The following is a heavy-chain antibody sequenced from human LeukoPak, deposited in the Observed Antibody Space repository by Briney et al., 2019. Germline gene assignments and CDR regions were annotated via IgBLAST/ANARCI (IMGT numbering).Heavy chain of an antibody. V-gene: IGHV4-59*08. CDR1: GGSISSYY. D-gene: IGHD2-2*01. CDR3: ASHIYCNSTSCYDY. J-gene: IGHJ4*02. Sequence: SETLSLTCTVSGGSISSYYWTWIRQFPGKGLEWIGYIYFSGSTTYNPTLKSRVTISLDTSKNQFSLKLTSVTAADTAVYYCASHIYCNSTSCYDYWGQGTLVTVPS. CDR2: IYFSGST.